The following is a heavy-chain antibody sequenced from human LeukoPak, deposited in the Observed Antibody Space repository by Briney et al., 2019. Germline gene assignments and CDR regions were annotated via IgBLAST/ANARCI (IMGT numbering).Heavy chain of an antibody. CDR2: IYHSGDT. V-gene: IGHV4-30-2*01. J-gene: IGHJ3*02. CDR1: GGSISSGDYY. D-gene: IGHD3-22*01. Sequence: SETLSLTCTVSGGSISSGDYYWSWIRQPPGKGLEWIGYIYHSGDTYYNPSLKSRVTISVDRSKNQFSLKLSSVTAADTAVYYCARRQGYDAFDIWGQGTMVTVSS. CDR3: ARRQGYDAFDI.